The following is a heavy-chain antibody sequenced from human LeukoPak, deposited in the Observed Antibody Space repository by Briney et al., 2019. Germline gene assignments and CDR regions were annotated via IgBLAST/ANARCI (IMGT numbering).Heavy chain of an antibody. J-gene: IGHJ4*02. CDR2: IKQDGSEK. Sequence: GGSLRLSCAASGFTFSDYGMHWVRQAPGKGLEWVANIKQDGSEKYYVDSVKGRSTISRDNAKNSLFLQVNSLRAEDTAMYYCVTESGWLFDYWGQGTLVTVSS. CDR1: GFTFSDYG. D-gene: IGHD5-12*01. CDR3: VTESGWLFDY. V-gene: IGHV3-7*04.